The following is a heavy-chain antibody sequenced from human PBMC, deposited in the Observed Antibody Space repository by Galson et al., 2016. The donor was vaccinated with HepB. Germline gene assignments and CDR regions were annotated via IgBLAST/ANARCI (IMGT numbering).Heavy chain of an antibody. V-gene: IGHV3-53*01. Sequence: SLRLSCAASGFTVSSSYMNWVRRAPGKGLEWLSVIYSGGTAYFADSGGSTYYAYADSVKGRFTISRDNSKNTLYLQMNSLRTEDTAVYYCARVPGYYYGMDVWGQGTTVTVSS. CDR1: GFTVSSSY. CDR2: IYSGGTA. J-gene: IGHJ6*02. CDR3: ARVPGYYYGMDV.